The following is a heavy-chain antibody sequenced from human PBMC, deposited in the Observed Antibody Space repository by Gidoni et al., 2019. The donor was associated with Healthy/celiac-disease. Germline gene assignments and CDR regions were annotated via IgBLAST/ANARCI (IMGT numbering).Heavy chain of an antibody. CDR3: ARSELELDYDAFDI. CDR1: GGSISSGGYY. Sequence: QVQLQESGPGLVKPSQTLSLTCTVSGGSISSGGYYWSWIRQHPGKGLEWIGYIYYSGSTYYNPSLKSRVTISVDTSKNQFSLKLSSVTAADTAVYYCARSELELDYDAFDIWGQGTMVTVSS. J-gene: IGHJ3*02. CDR2: IYYSGST. D-gene: IGHD1-7*01. V-gene: IGHV4-31*03.